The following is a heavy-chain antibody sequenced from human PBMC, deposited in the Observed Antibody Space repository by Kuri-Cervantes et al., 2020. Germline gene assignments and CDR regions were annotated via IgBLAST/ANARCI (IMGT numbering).Heavy chain of an antibody. V-gene: IGHV3-30-3*01. CDR3: ARESDYYDSSGYNSYFDY. J-gene: IGHJ4*02. D-gene: IGHD3-22*01. CDR1: GFTFSSYA. CDR2: ISYDGSNK. Sequence: GGSLRLSCAASGFTFSSYAMHWVRQAPGKGLEWVAVISYDGSNKYYADSVKGRFTISRDNSKNTLYLQMNSLRAEDTAVYYCARESDYYDSSGYNSYFDYWGQGTLVTVSS.